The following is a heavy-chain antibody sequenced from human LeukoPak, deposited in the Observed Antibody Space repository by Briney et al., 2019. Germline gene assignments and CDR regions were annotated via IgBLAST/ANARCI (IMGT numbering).Heavy chain of an antibody. CDR2: IIPIFGTA. J-gene: IGHJ4*02. V-gene: IGHV1-69*13. D-gene: IGHD5-18*01. CDR1: GYAFTSYA. Sequence: VASVKVSCKASGYAFTSYAISWVRQAPGQGLEWMGGIIPIFGTANYAQKFQGRVTITADESTSTAYMELSSLRSEDTAVYYCARVSGYSYSREDYWGQGTLVTVSS. CDR3: ARVSGYSYSREDY.